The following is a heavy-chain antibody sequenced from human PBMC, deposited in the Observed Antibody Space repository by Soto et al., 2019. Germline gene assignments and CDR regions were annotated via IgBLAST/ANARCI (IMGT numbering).Heavy chain of an antibody. V-gene: IGHV4-31*03. Sequence: SETLSLTCTVSGGSISSGGYYWSWIRQHPGKGLEWIGYIYYSGSTYYNPSLKSRVTISVDTSKNQFSLKLSSVTAADTAVYYCASATSEGHCSSTSCYVAFDYWGQGTLVTVSS. CDR3: ASATSEGHCSSTSCYVAFDY. CDR2: IYYSGST. D-gene: IGHD2-2*01. CDR1: GGSISSGGYY. J-gene: IGHJ4*02.